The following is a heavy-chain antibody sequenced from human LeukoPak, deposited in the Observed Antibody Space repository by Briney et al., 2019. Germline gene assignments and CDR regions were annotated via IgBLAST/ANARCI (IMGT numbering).Heavy chain of an antibody. J-gene: IGHJ4*02. CDR1: GFSLSSYA. V-gene: IGHV3-23*01. CDR3: AKVGSGIEARNFDY. CDR2: TSSSDAGK. Sequence: PGGSLRLSCTVSGFSLSSYALSWVRRAPGKRLEWVSATSSSDAGKYYADSVRGRFTISRDNSRNTMYLQMNSLRAEDTAVYYCAKVGSGIEARNFDYWGQGTLVTVSP. D-gene: IGHD6-6*01.